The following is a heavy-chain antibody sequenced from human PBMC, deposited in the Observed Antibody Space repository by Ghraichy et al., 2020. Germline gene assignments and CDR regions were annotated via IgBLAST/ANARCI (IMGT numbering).Heavy chain of an antibody. D-gene: IGHD3-10*01. Sequence: GESLNISCAASGFTFDDYAMHWVRQAPGKGLEWVSLISGYGGSTYYADSVKGRFTISRDNSKNSLYLQMNSLRTEDTALYYCAKDQAPSWSYYNEYYYSSVLDVLRQGTTLTVSS. J-gene: IGHJ6*02. CDR1: GFTFDDYA. V-gene: IGHV3-43*02. CDR3: AKDQAPSWSYYNEYYYSSVLDV. CDR2: ISGYGGST.